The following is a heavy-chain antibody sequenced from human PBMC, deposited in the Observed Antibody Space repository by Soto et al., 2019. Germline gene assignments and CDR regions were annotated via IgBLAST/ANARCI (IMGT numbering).Heavy chain of an antibody. V-gene: IGHV1-2*04. CDR3: AKDQRGRGYSYGFVPYGMDV. CDR1: RYIFTAYY. Sequence: GGPVKVSCKASRYIFTAYYIHWVRQAPGQGLEWMGWIDPNSGGTHYAQKFQGWVTMTRDTSINTAYMELSRLKSDDTAVYYCAKDQRGRGYSYGFVPYGMDVWGQGTTVTVSS. J-gene: IGHJ6*02. D-gene: IGHD5-18*01. CDR2: IDPNSGGT.